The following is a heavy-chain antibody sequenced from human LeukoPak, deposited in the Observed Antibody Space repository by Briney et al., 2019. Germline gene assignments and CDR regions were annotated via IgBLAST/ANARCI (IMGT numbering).Heavy chain of an antibody. CDR3: ARVWRELRGAFDI. V-gene: IGHV4-61*02. D-gene: IGHD4/OR15-4a*01. CDR2: IYTSGST. J-gene: IGHJ3*02. Sequence: PSETLSLTCTVSGGSISSGSYYWSWIRQPAGKGLEWIGRIYTSGSTNYNPSLKSRVTISVDTSKNQFSLKLSSVTAADTAVYYCARVWRELRGAFDIWGQGTMVTVSS. CDR1: GGSISSGSYY.